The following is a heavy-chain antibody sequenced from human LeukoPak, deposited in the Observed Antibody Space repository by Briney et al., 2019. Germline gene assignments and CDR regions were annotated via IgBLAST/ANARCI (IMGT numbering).Heavy chain of an antibody. J-gene: IGHJ5*02. Sequence: PSETLSLTCTVSGGSISSSNYYWSWIRQPAGKGLEWIGRIYTSGSTDYNPSLKSRVTMSVDTSKNQFSLKLSSVTAADTAVYYCASMGYCSSTSCYTYNWFDPWGQGTLVTVSS. CDR1: GGSISSSNYY. V-gene: IGHV4-61*02. D-gene: IGHD2-2*02. CDR3: ASMGYCSSTSCYTYNWFDP. CDR2: IYTSGST.